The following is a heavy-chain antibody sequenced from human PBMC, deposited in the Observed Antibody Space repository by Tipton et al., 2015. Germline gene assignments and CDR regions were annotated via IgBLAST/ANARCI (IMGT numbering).Heavy chain of an antibody. CDR1: GGSISSGGYY. D-gene: IGHD6-13*01. Sequence: TLSLTCTVSGGSISSGGYYWSWIRQHPGKGLEWIGYIYYSGSTYNNPSLKSRVTISIDTSKNQFSLKLSSVTAADTAVYYCARRAAAKEGISWFDPWGQGVLVTVSS. CDR3: ARRAAAKEGISWFDP. J-gene: IGHJ5*02. CDR2: IYYSGST. V-gene: IGHV4-31*03.